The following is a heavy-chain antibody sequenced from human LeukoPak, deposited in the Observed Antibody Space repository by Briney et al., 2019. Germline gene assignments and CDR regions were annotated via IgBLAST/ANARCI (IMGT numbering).Heavy chain of an antibody. Sequence: SETLSLTCAVYGGSFSGYYWSWIRQPPGKGLEWIGEINHSGSTNYNPSLKSRVTISVDTSKNQFSLKLSSVTAADTAVYYCARGTRVFWSGSHFDYWGQGTLVTVSS. V-gene: IGHV4-34*01. CDR3: ARGTRVFWSGSHFDY. CDR1: GGSFSGYY. CDR2: INHSGST. D-gene: IGHD3-3*01. J-gene: IGHJ4*02.